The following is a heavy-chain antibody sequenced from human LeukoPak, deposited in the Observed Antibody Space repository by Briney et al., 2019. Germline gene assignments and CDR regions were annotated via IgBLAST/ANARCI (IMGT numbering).Heavy chain of an antibody. CDR1: GFTFSSYW. Sequence: GGSLRLSCAASGFTFSSYWMSWVRQAPGKGLEWVANIKQDGSEKYYVDSVKGRFTISRDNAKNSLYLQMNSLRAEDTAVYYCAKDRVYDSSGSEYFQHWGQGTLVTVSS. CDR3: AKDRVYDSSGSEYFQH. J-gene: IGHJ1*01. D-gene: IGHD3-22*01. CDR2: IKQDGSEK. V-gene: IGHV3-7*01.